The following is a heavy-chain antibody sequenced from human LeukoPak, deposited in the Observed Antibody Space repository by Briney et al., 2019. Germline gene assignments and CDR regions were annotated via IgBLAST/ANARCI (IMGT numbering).Heavy chain of an antibody. CDR2: MNPNSGNT. CDR3: AVGGGYSSCWYPENWFDP. J-gene: IGHJ5*02. V-gene: IGHV1-8*01. CDR1: GYTFTSYD. D-gene: IGHD6-13*01. Sequence: ASVKVSCKASGYTFTSYDISWVRQATGQGLEWMGWMNPNSGNTGYAQKFQGRVTMTRNTSISTAYMELSSLRSEDTAVYYCAVGGGYSSCWYPENWFDPWGQGTLVTVSS.